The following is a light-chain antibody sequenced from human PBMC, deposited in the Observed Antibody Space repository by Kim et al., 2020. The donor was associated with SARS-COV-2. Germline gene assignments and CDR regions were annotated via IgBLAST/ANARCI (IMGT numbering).Light chain of an antibody. J-gene: IGLJ1*01. CDR1: SSDIGTYNR. Sequence: QSALTQPRSVSGSPGQSVTISCTGSSSDIGTYNRVSWYQQPPGSAPKLIIYDVNKRPSGVPDRFSGSKSGNTASLTISGLQREDEADYYCCSHAGTFYVFGTGTKVTVL. V-gene: IGLV2-11*01. CDR2: DVN. CDR3: CSHAGTFYV.